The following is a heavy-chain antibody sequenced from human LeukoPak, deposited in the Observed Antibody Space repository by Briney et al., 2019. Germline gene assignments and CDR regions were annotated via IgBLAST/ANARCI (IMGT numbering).Heavy chain of an antibody. Sequence: SETLSLTCTVSGGSISSGGYYWSWIRQHPGRGLEWIGYIYYSGSTYHNPSRKSRVTISVDTSKNQFSLKLSSVTAADTAVYYCARGIEKDAFDIWGQGTMVTVSS. CDR2: IYYSGST. D-gene: IGHD3-16*02. V-gene: IGHV4-31*03. CDR3: ARGIEKDAFDI. J-gene: IGHJ3*02. CDR1: GGSISSGGYY.